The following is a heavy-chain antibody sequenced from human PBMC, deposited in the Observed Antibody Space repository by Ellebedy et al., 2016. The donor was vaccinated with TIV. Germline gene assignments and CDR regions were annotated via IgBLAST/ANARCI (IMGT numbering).Heavy chain of an antibody. V-gene: IGHV1-18*04. D-gene: IGHD2/OR15-2a*01. CDR2: ISAYNGNT. CDR1: GYTFTSYG. Sequence: AASVKVSCKTSGYTFTSYGISWVRQAPGQGLEWMGWISAYNGNTNYAQMLQGRVTMTTDTFTSTAYMGLRSLRSDDTAVYYCARYCNSTTRSNWFDPWGQGTLVTVSS. J-gene: IGHJ5*02. CDR3: ARYCNSTTRSNWFDP.